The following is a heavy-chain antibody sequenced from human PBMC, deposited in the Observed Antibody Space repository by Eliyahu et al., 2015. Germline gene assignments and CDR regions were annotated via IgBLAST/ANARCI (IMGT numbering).Heavy chain of an antibody. Sequence: QLQLQESAPGLVKPSETLSLTCTVXGGSISSSSYYWGWIRQPPGKGLEWIGSIYYSGSTYYNPSLKSRVTIPVDTSKNQFSLKLSSVTAADTAVYYCARQAVDGSKHPSWFDPWGQGTLVTVSS. CDR3: ARQAVDGSKHPSWFDP. CDR2: IYYSGST. D-gene: IGHD1-26*01. V-gene: IGHV4-39*01. J-gene: IGHJ5*02. CDR1: GGSISSSSYY.